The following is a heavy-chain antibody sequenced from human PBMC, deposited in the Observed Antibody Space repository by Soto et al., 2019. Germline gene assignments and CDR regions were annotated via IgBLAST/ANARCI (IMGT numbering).Heavy chain of an antibody. V-gene: IGHV4-59*01. Sequence: SLTCTVSGASISDYYWSWIRQSPGKGLDWIGYFYPSGRTDYNPSLKSRVTISVDTSKNQFSLELNSLTAADTAVYSCARWSWITPQQQVWGPGALETAFS. D-gene: IGHD6-13*01. CDR1: GASISDYY. CDR3: ARWSWITPQQQV. J-gene: IGHJ4*02. CDR2: FYPSGRT.